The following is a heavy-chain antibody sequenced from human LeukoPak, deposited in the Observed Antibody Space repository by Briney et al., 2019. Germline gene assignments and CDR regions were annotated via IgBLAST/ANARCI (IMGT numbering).Heavy chain of an antibody. V-gene: IGHV1-69*05. CDR2: IIPIFGTA. D-gene: IGHD3-22*01. Sequence: SVKVSCKASGGTFSSYAISWVRQAPGQGLEWMGGIIPIFGTANYAQKFQGRVTITTDESTSTAYMELSSLRSEDTAVYYCARVGVYYDSSGYYFDYWGQGTLATVSS. CDR1: GGTFSSYA. CDR3: ARVGVYYDSSGYYFDY. J-gene: IGHJ4*02.